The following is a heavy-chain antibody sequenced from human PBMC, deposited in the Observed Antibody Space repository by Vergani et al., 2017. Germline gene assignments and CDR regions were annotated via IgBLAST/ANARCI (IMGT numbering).Heavy chain of an antibody. CDR2: IIPIFGTA. V-gene: IGHV1-69*01. J-gene: IGHJ3*02. CDR1: GGTFSSYA. D-gene: IGHD2-2*01. Sequence: QVQLVQSGAEVKKPGSSVKVSCKASGGTFSSYAISWVRQAPGQGLEWMGGIIPIFGTANYAQKFQGRVTITADESTSTAYMELSSLRSEDTAVYYCAISSGHCSSTSCYRSGIADPRWAFDIWGQGTMVTVSS. CDR3: AISSGHCSSTSCYRSGIADPRWAFDI.